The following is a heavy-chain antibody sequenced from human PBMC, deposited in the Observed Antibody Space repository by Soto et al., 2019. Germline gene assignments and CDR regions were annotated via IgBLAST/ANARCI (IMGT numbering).Heavy chain of an antibody. D-gene: IGHD2-2*02. J-gene: IGHJ6*02. CDR3: AREGCSSSNCYTGHYYGMDV. V-gene: IGHV3-11*01. CDR2: VGSSGAPI. Sequence: QVHLVESGGGLVRPGGSLRLSCAASGFTFTDYYMTWIRQAPGKGLECISYVGSSGAPIYYADSVKGRFTISRDNAKNSLDLRMSNLRAEDTDVYYYAREGCSSSNCYTGHYYGMDVWGQGTTVIVSS. CDR1: GFTFTDYY.